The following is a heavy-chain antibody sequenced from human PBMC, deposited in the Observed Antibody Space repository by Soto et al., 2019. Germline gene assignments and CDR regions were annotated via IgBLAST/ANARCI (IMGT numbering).Heavy chain of an antibody. D-gene: IGHD2-15*01. CDR2: IYYSGST. CDR1: GGSISSSSYY. Sequence: TLSLTCTVSGGSISSSSYYWGWIRQPPGKGLEWIGNIYYSGSTYYNPSLKSRVTISVDTSKNQFSLKLSSVTAADTAVYYCARLDRDCSGGSCYSYWFDPWGQGTLVTVSS. CDR3: ARLDRDCSGGSCYSYWFDP. V-gene: IGHV4-39*01. J-gene: IGHJ5*02.